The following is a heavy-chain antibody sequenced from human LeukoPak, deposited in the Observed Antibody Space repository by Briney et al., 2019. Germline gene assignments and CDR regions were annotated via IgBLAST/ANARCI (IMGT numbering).Heavy chain of an antibody. Sequence: GGTLRLSCVGSGFTFIDYGISWVRQAPGKGLEWVSSISSSSSYIYYADSVKGRFTISRDNAKNSLYLQMNSLRAEDTAVYYCARESDYYGSGSYYSPELDPWGQGTLVTVSS. CDR3: ARESDYYGSGSYYSPELDP. J-gene: IGHJ5*02. CDR1: GFTFIDYG. CDR2: ISSSSSYI. V-gene: IGHV3-21*01. D-gene: IGHD3-10*01.